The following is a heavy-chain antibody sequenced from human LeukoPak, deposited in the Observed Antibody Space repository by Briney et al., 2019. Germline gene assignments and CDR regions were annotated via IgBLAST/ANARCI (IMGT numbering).Heavy chain of an antibody. CDR2: ISSSSSYI. CDR1: GFTFSSYS. CDR3: AKDLSALLPGAHNYMDV. J-gene: IGHJ6*03. D-gene: IGHD3-3*02. Sequence: GGSLRLSCAASGFTFSSYSMNWVRQAPGKGLEWVSSISSSSSYIYYADSVKGRFTISRDNAKNSLYLQMNSLRAEDTALYYCAKDLSALLPGAHNYMDVWGKGTTVTISS. V-gene: IGHV3-21*04.